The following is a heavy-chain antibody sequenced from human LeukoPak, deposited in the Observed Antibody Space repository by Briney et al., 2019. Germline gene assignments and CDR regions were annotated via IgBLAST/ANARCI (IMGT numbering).Heavy chain of an antibody. D-gene: IGHD2-2*01. J-gene: IGHJ4*02. CDR3: ARDLHCSSTSCYEADEGYFDY. CDR1: GYTITNHG. Sequence: GASVKVSCKASGYTITNHGISWVRQAPGQGLEWMGWINPNSGGTNYAQKFQGRVTMTRDTSISTAYMELSRLRSDDTAVYYCARDLHCSSTSCYEADEGYFDYWGQGTLVTVSS. V-gene: IGHV1-2*02. CDR2: INPNSGGT.